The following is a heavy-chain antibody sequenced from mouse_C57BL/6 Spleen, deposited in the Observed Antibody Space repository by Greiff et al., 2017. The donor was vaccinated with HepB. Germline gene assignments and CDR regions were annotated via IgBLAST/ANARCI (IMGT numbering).Heavy chain of an antibody. D-gene: IGHD1-1*01. CDR2: IDPSDSYT. V-gene: IGHV1-50*01. Sequence: VQLQQPGAELVKPGASVKLSCKASGYTFTSYWMQWVKQRPGQGLEWIGEIDPSDSYTNYNQKFKGKATLTVDTSSSTAYMQLSSLTSEDSAVYYCARDYYGSSYRGYFDVWGTGTTVTVSS. CDR1: GYTFTSYW. CDR3: ARDYYGSSYRGYFDV. J-gene: IGHJ1*03.